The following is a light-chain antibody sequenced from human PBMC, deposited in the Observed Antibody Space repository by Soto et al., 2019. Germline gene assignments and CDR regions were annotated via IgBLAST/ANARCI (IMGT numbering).Light chain of an antibody. CDR2: VNSDGSH. CDR1: SGHSNYA. Sequence: QSVLTQSPSASASLGASVKFTCTLNSGHSNYAIAWHQQRPEKGPRYLMKVNSDGSHNKGDGIPDRFSGSSSGAERYLSISSLQSEDEADYYCQTWDTGIQVFGGGTELTV. J-gene: IGLJ3*02. CDR3: QTWDTGIQV. V-gene: IGLV4-69*01.